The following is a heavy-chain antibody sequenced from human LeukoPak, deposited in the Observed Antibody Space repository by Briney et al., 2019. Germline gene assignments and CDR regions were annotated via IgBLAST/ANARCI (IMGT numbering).Heavy chain of an antibody. CDR3: ARVEIVVVVAATHDTFGI. V-gene: IGHV4-59*01. CDR1: GGSISSYY. D-gene: IGHD2-15*01. CDR2: IYYSGST. J-gene: IGHJ3*02. Sequence: SETLSLTCTVSGGSISSYYWSWIRQPPGKGLEWIGYIYYSGSTNYNPSLKSRVTISVDTSKNQFSLKLSSVTAADTAVYYCARVEIVVVVAATHDTFGIWGQGTMVTVSS.